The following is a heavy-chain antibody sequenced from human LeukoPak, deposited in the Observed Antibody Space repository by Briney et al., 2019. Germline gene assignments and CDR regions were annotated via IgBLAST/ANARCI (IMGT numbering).Heavy chain of an antibody. V-gene: IGHV4-30-4*01. CDR2: IYYSGST. J-gene: IGHJ4*02. Sequence: PSETLSLTCTVSGGSFCSGDYYSSWIRQPPGKGLEWIGYIYYSGSTYYNPSLKSRVTISVDTSKNQFSLKLSSVTAADTAVYYCARGLYGGNSGVFDYWGQGTLVTVSS. CDR1: GGSFCSGDYY. D-gene: IGHD4-23*01. CDR3: ARGLYGGNSGVFDY.